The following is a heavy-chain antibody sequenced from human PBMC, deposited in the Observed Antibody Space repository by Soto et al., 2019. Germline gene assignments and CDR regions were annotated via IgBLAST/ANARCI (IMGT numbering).Heavy chain of an antibody. CDR2: ISWNSGSI. CDR1: GLTFDDYA. CDR3: AKGFMITFGGVIAPFDY. J-gene: IGHJ4*02. Sequence: PGGSLRLSCAASGLTFDDYAMHWVRQAPGKGLEWVSGISWNSGSIGYADSVKGRFTISRDNAKNSLYLQMNSLRAEDTALYYCAKGFMITFGGVIAPFDYWGQGTLVTVSS. D-gene: IGHD3-16*02. V-gene: IGHV3-9*01.